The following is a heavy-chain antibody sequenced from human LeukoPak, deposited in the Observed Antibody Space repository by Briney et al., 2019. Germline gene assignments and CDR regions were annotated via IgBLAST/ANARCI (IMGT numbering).Heavy chain of an antibody. V-gene: IGHV1-2*02. CDR2: INPNSGGT. D-gene: IGHD2-2*02. CDR3: ARGYCSSTSCYTHYYYMDV. Sequence: GASVKVSCKASGYTFTGYYMHWVRQAPGQGLEWMGWINPNSGGTNYAQKFQGRVTMTRDTSISTAYMELRRLRSDDTAVYYCARGYCSSTSCYTHYYYMDVWGIGTTVTVSS. J-gene: IGHJ6*03. CDR1: GYTFTGYY.